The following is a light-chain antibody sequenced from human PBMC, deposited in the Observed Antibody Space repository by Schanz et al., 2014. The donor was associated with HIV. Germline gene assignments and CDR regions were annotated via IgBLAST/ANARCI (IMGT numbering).Light chain of an antibody. Sequence: QSALTQPASVSGSPGQSITISCTGTSSDVGSYNLVSWYQHHPGKAPKLMIYEGTKRPSGVSNRFSGSKSGDTASLTVSGLQPDDEADYYCSSYAGSKHWLFGGGTKLTVL. J-gene: IGLJ2*01. CDR3: SSYAGSKHWL. V-gene: IGLV2-14*02. CDR1: SSDVGSYNL. CDR2: EGT.